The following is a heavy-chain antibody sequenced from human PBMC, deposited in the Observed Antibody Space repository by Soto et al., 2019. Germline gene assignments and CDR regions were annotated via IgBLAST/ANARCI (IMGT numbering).Heavy chain of an antibody. J-gene: IGHJ5*02. D-gene: IGHD3-3*02. CDR3: ARDSPPIAS. V-gene: IGHV1-18*01. Sequence: QVQLVQSGAEVKKPGASVKVSCKASGYTFTSYAISWVRQAPGQGLEWMGWISAYNGNTNYAQNLQGRVTMTTDTPTSTTYMELRSQRSDDTAVYYCARDSPPIASWGQGTLVTVSS. CDR1: GYTFTSYA. CDR2: ISAYNGNT.